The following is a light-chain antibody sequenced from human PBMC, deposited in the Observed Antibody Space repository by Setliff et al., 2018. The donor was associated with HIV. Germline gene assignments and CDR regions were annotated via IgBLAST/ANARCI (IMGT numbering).Light chain of an antibody. J-gene: IGLJ3*02. CDR2: EVS. V-gene: IGLV2-14*01. Sequence: QSALTQPASVSGSPGQSITISCTGSSSDVGGYNYVSWYQQRPGKAPKLMIYEVSNRPSGVSNRFSGSKSGNTASLTISGLQAEDEADYYCSSYTGRYSWVFGGGTKVTV. CDR3: SSYTGRYSWV. CDR1: SSDVGGYNY.